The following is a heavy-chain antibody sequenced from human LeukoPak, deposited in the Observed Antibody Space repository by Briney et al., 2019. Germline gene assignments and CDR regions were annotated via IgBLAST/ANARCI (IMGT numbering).Heavy chain of an antibody. J-gene: IGHJ4*02. V-gene: IGHV1-18*01. CDR2: ISAYNGNT. Sequence: ASVKVSCKASGYTFTSYGISWVRQAPGQGLEWMGWISAYNGNTNYAQKLQGRVTMTTDTSTSTAYMELRSLRSDDAAVYYCARNYYDSSGYYYFDYWGQGTLVTVSS. CDR3: ARNYYDSSGYYYFDY. D-gene: IGHD3-22*01. CDR1: GYTFTSYG.